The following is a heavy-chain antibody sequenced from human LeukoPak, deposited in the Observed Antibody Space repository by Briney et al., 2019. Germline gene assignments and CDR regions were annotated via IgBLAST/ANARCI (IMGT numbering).Heavy chain of an antibody. CDR2: IYSGGST. CDR3: ASPDCSSTSCYYDY. J-gene: IGHJ4*02. Sequence: PGGSLRLSCAASGFTVSSNYMSWVRQAPGKGLEWVSVIYSGGSTYYADSVKGRFTISRDNSKNTLYLQMNSLRAEDTAVYYCASPDCSSTSCYYDYWVQGTLVTVSS. D-gene: IGHD2-2*01. CDR1: GFTVSSNY. V-gene: IGHV3-53*01.